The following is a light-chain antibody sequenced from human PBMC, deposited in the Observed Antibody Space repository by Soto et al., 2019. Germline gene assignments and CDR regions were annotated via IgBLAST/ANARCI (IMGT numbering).Light chain of an antibody. Sequence: EILFTQSPGTLSLSPGERATLSCRASQSVSSSYLAWYQQKPGQAPRLLIYGASSRANGIPDRFSGSGSGTDFTLTISRLEPEDFAVYYCQQYNNWHPITFGQGTRLEIK. CDR1: QSVSSSY. J-gene: IGKJ5*01. CDR3: QQYNNWHPIT. V-gene: IGKV3D-20*02. CDR2: GAS.